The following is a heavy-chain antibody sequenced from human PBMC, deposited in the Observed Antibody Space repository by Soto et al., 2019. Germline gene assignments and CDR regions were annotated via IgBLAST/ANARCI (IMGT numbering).Heavy chain of an antibody. J-gene: IGHJ4*02. CDR2: ISSSDNIM. V-gene: IGHV3-48*02. CDR3: ARDGIYNYGSPFYY. Sequence: EVQLVESGGGLVQPGGSLRLSCTASGFTFSSYTMNWVRQAPGKGLEWISHISSSDNIMYYADSVKGRFTISRDNAKNSRYLQMSSLRDEDTAVYFCARDGIYNYGSPFYYWGQGTLVTVSS. CDR1: GFTFSSYT. D-gene: IGHD5-18*01.